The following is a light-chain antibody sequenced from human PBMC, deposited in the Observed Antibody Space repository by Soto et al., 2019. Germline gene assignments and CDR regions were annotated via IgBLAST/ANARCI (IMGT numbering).Light chain of an antibody. CDR2: ATS. V-gene: IGKV1D-16*01. CDR3: QQYNNSPLT. J-gene: IGKJ4*01. Sequence: DIRMTQSPSSLSAFIGDRVTITCWASQGIRGWLAWYQMKTGKAPKSLIYATSTLQDGVPSRLRGNGYETELTITISSLQSEDIATYYCQQYNNSPLTFGGGTKVDI. CDR1: QGIRGW.